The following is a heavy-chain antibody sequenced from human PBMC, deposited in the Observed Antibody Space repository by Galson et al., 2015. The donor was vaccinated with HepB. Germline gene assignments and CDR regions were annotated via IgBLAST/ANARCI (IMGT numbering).Heavy chain of an antibody. D-gene: IGHD6-13*01. V-gene: IGHV1-3*01. Sequence: SVKVSCKASGYTFTSYAMHWVRQAPGQRLEWMGWINAGNGNTKYSQKFQGRVTITRDTSASTAYMELSSLRSEDTAVYYCARGKRYSSSWYGWFDPWGQGTLVTVSS. CDR2: INAGNGNT. CDR3: ARGKRYSSSWYGWFDP. CDR1: GYTFTSYA. J-gene: IGHJ5*02.